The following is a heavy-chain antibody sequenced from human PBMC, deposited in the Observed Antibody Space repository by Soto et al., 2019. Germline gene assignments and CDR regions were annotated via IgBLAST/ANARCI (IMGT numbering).Heavy chain of an antibody. D-gene: IGHD3-3*01. J-gene: IGHJ4*02. CDR3: AQRVDFSSAYNY. Sequence: QITLKESGPTLVKPTQTLTLTCTFSGFSLSGGGVGVAWIRQPQGKALEWLALIYWNDDKRYRPSLKSSLTISKDTSKNQVILTMTNVDPVDTATYFCAQRVDFSSAYNYWGQGTLVIVSS. V-gene: IGHV2-5*01. CDR1: GFSLSGGGVG. CDR2: IYWNDDK.